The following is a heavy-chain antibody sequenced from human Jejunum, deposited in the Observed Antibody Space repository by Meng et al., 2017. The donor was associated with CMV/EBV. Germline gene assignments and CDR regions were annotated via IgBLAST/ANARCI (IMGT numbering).Heavy chain of an antibody. CDR2: ISSSSNYI. CDR3: ARGGHCSSSSCSYNWFDP. CDR1: YS. V-gene: IGHV3-21*01. J-gene: IGHJ5*02. D-gene: IGHD2-15*01. Sequence: YSMNWVRQAPGKRLEWVSTISSSSNYIYYTDSVKGRFIISRDNAKNSLYLQMNSLRAEDTAVYYCARGGHCSSSSCSYNWFDPWGQGTLVTVSS.